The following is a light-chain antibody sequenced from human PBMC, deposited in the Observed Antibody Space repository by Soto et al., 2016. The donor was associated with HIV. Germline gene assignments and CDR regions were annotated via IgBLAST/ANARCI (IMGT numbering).Light chain of an antibody. CDR2: AAS. CDR1: QSISNH. V-gene: IGKV1-39*01. CDR3: QQTYSFPQT. J-gene: IGKJ1*01. Sequence: DIQMTQSPSSLSASVGDRVTITCRASQSISNHLNWYQQKPGKAPKLLIYAASNLQSGVPSRFSGSGSGTDFTLSISSLQPEDFATYSCQQTYSFPQTFGQGTKVELK.